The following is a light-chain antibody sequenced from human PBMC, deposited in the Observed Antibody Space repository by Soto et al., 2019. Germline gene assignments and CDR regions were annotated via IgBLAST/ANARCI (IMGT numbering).Light chain of an antibody. J-gene: IGKJ1*01. CDR1: QSVSTNY. CDR2: GAS. CDR3: QQYGSSPPT. Sequence: EIVLTQSPGTLSLSPGARATLSCRASQSVSTNYLAWYQRKPGQAPRLLIYGASSRATDIPNRFSGSGSGTDFTLTITRLKAEDFAVYYGQQYGSSPPTFGQGTKVEIK. V-gene: IGKV3-20*01.